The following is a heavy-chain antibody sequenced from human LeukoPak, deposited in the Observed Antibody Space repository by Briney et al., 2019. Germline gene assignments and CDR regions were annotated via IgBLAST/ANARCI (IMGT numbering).Heavy chain of an antibody. CDR1: GFIVSSNY. Sequence: GGSLRLSCAASGFIVSSNYMSWVRQAPGKGLEWVSVIYSGGRTEYADSVKGRFTISRDNSKNTLYLQMNSLRAEDTAVYYCARESGSYYGVTLDYWGQGTLVTVSS. J-gene: IGHJ4*02. V-gene: IGHV3-66*01. CDR3: ARESGSYYGVTLDY. D-gene: IGHD1-26*01. CDR2: IYSGGRT.